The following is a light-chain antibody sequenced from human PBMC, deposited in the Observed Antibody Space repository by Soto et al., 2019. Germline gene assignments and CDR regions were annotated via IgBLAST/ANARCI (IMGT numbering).Light chain of an antibody. Sequence: QSVLTQPPSASGTPGQRVTISCSGSTSNIGSNSVNWYQQLPGTAPKLLLYSSDRRPSGVPDRFSGSKSGTSASLAISGLQSEDEADYFCATWDVSLSGWVFGGGTKLTVL. J-gene: IGLJ3*02. CDR1: TSNIGSNS. V-gene: IGLV1-44*01. CDR3: ATWDVSLSGWV. CDR2: SSD.